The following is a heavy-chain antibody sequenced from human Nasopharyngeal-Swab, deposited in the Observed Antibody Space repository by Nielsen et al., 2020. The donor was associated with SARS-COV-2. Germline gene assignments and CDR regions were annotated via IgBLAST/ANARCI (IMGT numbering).Heavy chain of an antibody. Sequence: GESLKISCAASGFTFSSYWMTWVRQAPGKGLEWVSVIYSGGSSTYYADSVKGRFTISRDNSKNTLYLQMNSLRAEDTAVYYCAKDREYYDFWSGYSPLPIFDYWGQGTLVTVSS. CDR3: AKDREYYDFWSGYSPLPIFDY. D-gene: IGHD3-3*01. J-gene: IGHJ4*02. CDR2: IYSGGSST. V-gene: IGHV3-23*03. CDR1: GFTFSSYW.